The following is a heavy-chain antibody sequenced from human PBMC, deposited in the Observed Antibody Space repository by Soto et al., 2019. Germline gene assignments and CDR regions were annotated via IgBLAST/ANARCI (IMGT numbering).Heavy chain of an antibody. J-gene: IGHJ3*02. Sequence: ASVKVSCKASGYTFTSYAMHWVRQAPGQRLEWMGWINAGNGNTKYSQKFQGRVTINRGTSASTAYMELSSLRSEDTAVYYCARVGLYDFWSGYSRAAFDIWGQGTMVTVSS. CDR2: INAGNGNT. V-gene: IGHV1-3*01. D-gene: IGHD3-3*01. CDR1: GYTFTSYA. CDR3: ARVGLYDFWSGYSRAAFDI.